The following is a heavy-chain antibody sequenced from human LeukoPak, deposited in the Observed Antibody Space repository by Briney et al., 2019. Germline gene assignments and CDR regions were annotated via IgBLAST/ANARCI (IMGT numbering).Heavy chain of an antibody. Sequence: PGGSLRLSCAASGFTFSSRWMTWVRQAPGKGLEWVANIHPDGSEKYYVGSVRGRFTISRDNAKNSLYLQMNSLRAEDTAVYYCASERPSSSWCDFWGQGTLVTVSS. J-gene: IGHJ5*01. CDR2: IHPDGSEK. CDR1: GFTFSSRW. D-gene: IGHD6-13*01. CDR3: ASERPSSSWCDF. V-gene: IGHV3-7*01.